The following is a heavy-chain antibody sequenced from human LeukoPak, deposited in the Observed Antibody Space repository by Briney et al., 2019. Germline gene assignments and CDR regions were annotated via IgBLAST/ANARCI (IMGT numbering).Heavy chain of an antibody. CDR3: AKDPNPYDSSGYHRY. V-gene: IGHV3-23*01. D-gene: IGHD3-22*01. J-gene: IGHJ4*02. CDR2: ISGSGGST. CDR1: GFTFSSYA. Sequence: GGSLRLSCAASGFTFSSYAMSWVRQAPGKGLEWVSAISGSGGSTYYADSVKGRFTISRDNSKNTLYLQMNSLRAEDTAVYYCAKDPNPYDSSGYHRYWGQGTLVTVSS.